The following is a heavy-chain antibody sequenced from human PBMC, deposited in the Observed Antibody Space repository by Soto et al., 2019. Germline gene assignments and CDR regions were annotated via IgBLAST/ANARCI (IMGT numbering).Heavy chain of an antibody. V-gene: IGHV3-74*01. J-gene: IGHJ6*02. CDR3: ARGLDCSGRSCYFPHYYGMDV. CDR1: GFTFSSNW. Sequence: GGSLRLSCAASGFTFSSNWMHWVRQAAGKGLVWVSRINSDGRSTSYADSVKGRFTTSRDNARNTLYLQMNSLRAEDTAVYYCARGLDCSGRSCYFPHYYGMDVRGQGT. CDR2: INSDGRST. D-gene: IGHD2-15*01.